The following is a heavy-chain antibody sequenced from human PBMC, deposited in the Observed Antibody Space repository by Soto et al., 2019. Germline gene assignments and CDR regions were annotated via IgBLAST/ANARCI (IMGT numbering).Heavy chain of an antibody. CDR3: ARVLVGYCSGGSCYPDAPEDY. J-gene: IGHJ4*02. D-gene: IGHD2-15*01. V-gene: IGHV1-2*04. Sequence: ASVKVSCKASGYTFTGYYMHWVRQAPGQGLEWMGWINPNSGGTNYAQKFQGWVTMTRDTSISTAYMELSSLRSEDTAVYYCARVLVGYCSGGSCYPDAPEDYWGQGTLVTVSS. CDR2: INPNSGGT. CDR1: GYTFTGYY.